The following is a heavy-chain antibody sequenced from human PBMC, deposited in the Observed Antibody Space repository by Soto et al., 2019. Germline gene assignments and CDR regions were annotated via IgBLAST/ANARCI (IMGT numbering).Heavy chain of an antibody. V-gene: IGHV2-5*02. CDR3: ADKGPDDWPLES. J-gene: IGHJ4*02. D-gene: IGHD3-9*01. CDR2: IYWDDDK. Sequence: QITLKEAGPTLVKPTQTLTLTCTFSGFSLTTNGVGVGWIRQSPGKALEWLAVIYWDDDKRYSPSVKSRISITKDNSKNQVVLTLTNMDPVDTATYFGADKGPDDWPLESGGQGTLVTVSS. CDR1: GFSLTTNGVG.